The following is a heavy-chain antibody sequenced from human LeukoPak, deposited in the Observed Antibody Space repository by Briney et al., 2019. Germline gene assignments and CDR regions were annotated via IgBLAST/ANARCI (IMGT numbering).Heavy chain of an antibody. J-gene: IGHJ4*02. V-gene: IGHV1-18*04. CDR3: ARDRYEFTY. Sequence: ASVKFSCKASGYTFTGYYMHWVRQAPGQRLEWMGRINTLDGNTDYAQKFQDRVSMTTDTSTNTAYMELRSLRPDDTAVYYCARDRYEFTYWGQGTLVTVSS. D-gene: IGHD3-3*01. CDR2: INTLDGNT. CDR1: GYTFTGYY.